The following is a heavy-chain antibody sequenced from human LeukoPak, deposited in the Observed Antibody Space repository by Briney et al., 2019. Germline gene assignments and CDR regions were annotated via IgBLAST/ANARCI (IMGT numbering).Heavy chain of an antibody. J-gene: IGHJ6*02. CDR1: GFPFSSYS. CDR3: ARYQSSDGMDV. Sequence: GSLRLSCAASGFPFSSYSMNWVRQAPGKGLEWVSSISSSSSYIYYADSVKGRFTISRDNAKNSLYLQMNSLRAEDTAVYYCARYQSSDGMDVWGQGTTVTVSS. D-gene: IGHD6-25*01. CDR2: ISSSSSYI. V-gene: IGHV3-21*01.